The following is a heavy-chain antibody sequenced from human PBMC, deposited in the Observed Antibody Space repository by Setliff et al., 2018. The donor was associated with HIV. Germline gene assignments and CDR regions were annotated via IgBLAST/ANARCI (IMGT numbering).Heavy chain of an antibody. V-gene: IGHV1-46*01. J-gene: IGHJ3*02. CDR2: INPSGGST. CDR3: ARTPTAPDAFDT. Sequence: ASVKVSCKASGYTFSSYYIHWVRQAPGQGLEWMGIINPSGGSTTYAQKFQGRVTMTKDTSTSTVYMELSSLRSEDSAVYYCARTPTAPDAFDTWGQGTMVTVSS. CDR1: GYTFSSYY.